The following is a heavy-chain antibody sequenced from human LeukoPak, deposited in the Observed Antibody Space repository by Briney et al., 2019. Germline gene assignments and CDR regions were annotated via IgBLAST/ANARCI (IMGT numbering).Heavy chain of an antibody. CDR3: AKDIGPGIAVAGIDY. J-gene: IGHJ4*02. Sequence: GGSLRLSCAASGFTSSDYGMTWVRQAPGKGLEWVSGISWNSGSIGYADSVKGRFTISRDNAKNSLYLQMNSLRAEDTALYYCAKDIGPGIAVAGIDYWGQGTLVTVSS. CDR2: ISWNSGSI. D-gene: IGHD6-19*01. V-gene: IGHV3-9*02. CDR1: GFTSSDYG.